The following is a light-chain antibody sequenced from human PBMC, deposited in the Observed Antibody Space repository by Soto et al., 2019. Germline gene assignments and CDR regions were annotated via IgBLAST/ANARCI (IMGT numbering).Light chain of an antibody. J-gene: IGKJ5*01. CDR3: QQYTGPPTT. CDR1: QSVSSN. V-gene: IGKV3D-15*01. Sequence: EIVMTQSPATLSVSPGDRATLSCRASQSVSSNLAWYQQRPGQAPRLLIYGASTRAAGIPDRFSGSGSGTDFTLTITRLEPEDSAVYFCQQYTGPPTTFGQGTRLEIK. CDR2: GAS.